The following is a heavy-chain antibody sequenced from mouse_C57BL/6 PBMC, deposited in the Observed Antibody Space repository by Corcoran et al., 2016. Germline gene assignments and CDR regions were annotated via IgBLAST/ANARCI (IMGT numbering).Heavy chain of an antibody. CDR2: INTYSGVP. D-gene: IGHD3-1*01. J-gene: IGHJ2*01. Sequence: QIQLVQSGPELKKPGETVKISCKASGYTFTTYGMSWVKQAPGKGLKWMGWINTYSGVPTYADDFKGRFAFSLETSASTAYLQINNLKNEDTATYFCARNSSGYFDYWGQGTTLTFSS. CDR1: GYTFTTYG. V-gene: IGHV9-3*01. CDR3: ARNSSGYFDY.